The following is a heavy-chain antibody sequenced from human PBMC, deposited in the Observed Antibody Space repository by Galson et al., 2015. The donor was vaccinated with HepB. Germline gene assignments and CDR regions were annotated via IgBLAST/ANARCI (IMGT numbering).Heavy chain of an antibody. CDR2: NFYSGST. J-gene: IGHJ4*02. CDR1: GGSISSSNYY. D-gene: IGHD5-24*01. Sequence: SETLSLTCTVSGGSISSSNYYWGWIRQPPGKGLEWIGSNFYSGSTYYNPSLKGRVTISVETSKNQLSLKVNSVTAADTAFYYCASGRRDGYRYFDHWGQGTLVTVSS. V-gene: IGHV4-39*01. CDR3: ASGRRDGYRYFDH.